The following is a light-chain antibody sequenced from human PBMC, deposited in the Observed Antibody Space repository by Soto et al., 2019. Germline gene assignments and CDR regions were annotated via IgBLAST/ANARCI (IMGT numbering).Light chain of an antibody. V-gene: IGKV1-5*01. J-gene: IGKJ1*01. CDR3: QQYKSYPWT. CDR1: ESVSSW. CDR2: DAS. Sequence: DIQMTQSPSTLSAFVGDRVTITCWANESVSSWLAWYQQKVGKAPNLLIYDASSLESGVPSRFSGSGSVTEFALTISSLQPDDFATYYCQQYKSYPWTFGLGTKVE.